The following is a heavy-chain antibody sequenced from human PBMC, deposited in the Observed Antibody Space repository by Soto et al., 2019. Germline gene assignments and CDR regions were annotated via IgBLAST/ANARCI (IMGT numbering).Heavy chain of an antibody. CDR3: ARHYSSGSSNWFDP. D-gene: IGHD6-19*01. V-gene: IGHV4-39*01. J-gene: IGHJ5*02. CDR1: GGSVDISGYF. Sequence: PSVIMCVTSRFSGGSVDISGYFWVWVSQPPGKGLEWIGSIYYSGSTYYNPSLRSRVTISVDTSKNQFSLKLSSVTAADTAVFYCARHYSSGSSNWFDPWGQGTLVTAPQ. CDR2: IYYSGST.